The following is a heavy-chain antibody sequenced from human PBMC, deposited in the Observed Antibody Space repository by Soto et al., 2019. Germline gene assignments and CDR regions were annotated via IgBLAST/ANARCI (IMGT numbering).Heavy chain of an antibody. D-gene: IGHD3-9*01. Sequence: LPHPFILSGLAVAAHRCFAELIRTDPAKGPEWLGRTYSRSKWYTDYAQSFRRRITITPDTTKNVFSLDLKSVTPEDTAVYFCVRERFLTGDYTGLNGFDFWGQGNLVIGSS. CDR2: TYSRSKWYT. J-gene: IGHJ4*02. CDR3: VRERFLTGDYTGLNGFDF. V-gene: IGHV6-1*01. CDR1: GLAVAAHRCF.